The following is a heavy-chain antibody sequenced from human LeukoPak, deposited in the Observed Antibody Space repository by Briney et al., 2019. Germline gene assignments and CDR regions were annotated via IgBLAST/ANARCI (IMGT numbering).Heavy chain of an antibody. CDR1: GGSISSNNYY. V-gene: IGHV4-39*07. CDR2: INHSGST. D-gene: IGHD6-13*01. Sequence: KASETLSLTCTVSGGSISSNNYYWGWIRQPPGKGLEWIGEINHSGSTNYNPSLKSRVTISVDTSKNQFSLKLSSVTAADTAVYYCARGCFGIAAAGDNSPLIYYYYYYGMDVWGQGTTVTVSS. J-gene: IGHJ6*02. CDR3: ARGCFGIAAAGDNSPLIYYYYYYGMDV.